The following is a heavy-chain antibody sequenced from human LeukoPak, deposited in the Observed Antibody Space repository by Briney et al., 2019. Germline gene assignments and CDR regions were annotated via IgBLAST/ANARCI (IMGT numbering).Heavy chain of an antibody. V-gene: IGHV1-69*04. J-gene: IGHJ4*02. CDR2: IIPILGIA. CDR3: ASSGVVPAAIRYYFDY. D-gene: IGHD2-2*01. Sequence: GASVKVSCKASGGTFSSYAISWVRQAPGQGLEWMGRIIPILGIANYAQKFQGRVTITADKSTSTAYMELSSLRSEDTAVYYCASSGVVPAAIRYYFDYWGQGILVTVSS. CDR1: GGTFSSYA.